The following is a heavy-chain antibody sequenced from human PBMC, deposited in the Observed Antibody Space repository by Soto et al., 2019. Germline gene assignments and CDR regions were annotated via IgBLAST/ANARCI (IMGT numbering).Heavy chain of an antibody. J-gene: IGHJ3*02. CDR1: GGSISSGGYY. Sequence: SETLSLTCTVSGGSISSGGYYWSWMRQHPGKGLEWIGYIYYSGSTYYNPSLKSRVTISVDTSKNQFSLKLSSVTAADTAVYYCATESGGGYSGYDDAFDIWGQGTMVTVSS. CDR2: IYYSGST. CDR3: ATESGGGYSGYDDAFDI. D-gene: IGHD5-12*01. V-gene: IGHV4-31*03.